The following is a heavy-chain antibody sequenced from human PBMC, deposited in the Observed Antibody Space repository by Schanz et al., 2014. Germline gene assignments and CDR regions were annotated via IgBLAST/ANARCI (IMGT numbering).Heavy chain of an antibody. Sequence: EVQLVESGGGLVKPGGSLRLSCGVSGFTASSHSMNWVRQAPGKGLEWVARINSVGSNTDYADSVTGRFTISRDNAKNTLYLQMNTLRAEDTAVYYCAKGRFGELSAFDIWGQGTMVTVSS. J-gene: IGHJ3*02. CDR3: AKGRFGELSAFDI. CDR2: INSVGSNT. V-gene: IGHV3-21*02. CDR1: GFTASSHS. D-gene: IGHD3-10*01.